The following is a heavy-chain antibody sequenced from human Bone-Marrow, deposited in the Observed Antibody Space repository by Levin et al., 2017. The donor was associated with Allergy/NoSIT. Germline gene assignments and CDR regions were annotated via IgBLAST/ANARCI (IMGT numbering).Heavy chain of an antibody. Sequence: GESLKISCAASGFTFSSYAMSWVRQAPGKGLEWVSAISGSGGSTYYADSVKGRFTISRDNSKNTLYLQMNSLRAEDTAVYYCAKDQHQLLYVVRYNWNYVVSWGQGTLVTVSS. CDR2: ISGSGGST. D-gene: IGHD2-2*02. CDR1: GFTFSSYA. CDR3: AKDQHQLLYVVRYNWNYVVS. J-gene: IGHJ4*02. V-gene: IGHV3-23*01.